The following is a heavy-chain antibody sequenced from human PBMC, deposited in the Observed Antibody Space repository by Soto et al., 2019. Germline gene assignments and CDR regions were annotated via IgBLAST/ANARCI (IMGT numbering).Heavy chain of an antibody. Sequence: QVQLQQSGPGLVKPSQTLSLTCAISGDSVSSNSAAWNWIRQSPSRGLEWLGRTYYRSKWYNDYAVSVKSRITINPDTSKNQFSLQLNSVTPEDTAVYYCARDWVVGIAVAGTPGYYYYYGMDVWGQGTTVTVSS. CDR3: ARDWVVGIAVAGTPGYYYYYGMDV. CDR1: GDSVSSNSAA. J-gene: IGHJ6*02. V-gene: IGHV6-1*01. D-gene: IGHD6-19*01. CDR2: TYYRSKWYN.